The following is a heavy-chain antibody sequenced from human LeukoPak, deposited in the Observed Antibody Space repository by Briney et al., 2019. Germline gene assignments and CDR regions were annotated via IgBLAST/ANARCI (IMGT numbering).Heavy chain of an antibody. J-gene: IGHJ4*02. CDR1: GGSISNYY. CDR3: ARDTEVGGTVALGFDY. CDR2: ICTIGNT. D-gene: IGHD1-26*01. V-gene: IGHV4-4*07. Sequence: PSETLSLTCTVSGGSISNYYWSWIRQPAGKGLEWIGRICTIGNTNYNPSLKSRVTVSLDTSKNQFSLKLSSVTAADTAVYYCARDTEVGGTVALGFDYWGQGTLVTVSS.